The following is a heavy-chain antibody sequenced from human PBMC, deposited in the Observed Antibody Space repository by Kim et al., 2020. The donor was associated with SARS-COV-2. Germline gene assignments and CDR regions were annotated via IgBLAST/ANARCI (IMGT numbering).Heavy chain of an antibody. CDR3: ARDAYHYDSSGYYGVPHY. J-gene: IGHJ4*02. CDR1: GFTFSSYA. CDR2: MSYDGSNK. D-gene: IGHD3-22*01. Sequence: GGSLRLSCAASGFTFSSYAMHWVRQAPGKGLEWVAVMSYDGSNKYYVDSVKGRFTISRDNSENTLYLQMNSLRAEDTAVYYCARDAYHYDSSGYYGVPHYWGQGTLVTVSS. V-gene: IGHV3-30*04.